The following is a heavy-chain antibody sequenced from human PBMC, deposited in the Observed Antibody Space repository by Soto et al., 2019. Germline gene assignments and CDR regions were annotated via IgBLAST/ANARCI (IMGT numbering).Heavy chain of an antibody. V-gene: IGHV1-8*01. CDR2: MNPNSGNT. CDR1: GYTFTSYD. D-gene: IGHD2-8*01. Sequence: SVKVSCKASGYTFTSYDINWVRQATGQGLEWMGWMNPNSGNTGYAQKFQGRVTMTRNTSISTAYMELSSLRSEDTAVYYCASEQVYCTNGVCFTGAFDIWGQGTMVTVSS. J-gene: IGHJ3*02. CDR3: ASEQVYCTNGVCFTGAFDI.